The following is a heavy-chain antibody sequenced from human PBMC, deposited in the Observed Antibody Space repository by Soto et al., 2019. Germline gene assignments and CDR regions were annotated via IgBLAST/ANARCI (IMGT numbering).Heavy chain of an antibody. CDR3: AKDLDDYIWGSYRSDAFDI. J-gene: IGHJ3*02. CDR2: ISWNSGSI. CDR1: GFTFDDYA. V-gene: IGHV3-9*01. Sequence: EVQLVESGGGLVQPGRSLRLSSAASGFTFDDYAMHWVRQAPGKGLEWVSGISWNSGSIGYADSVKGRFTISRDNAQNSLYLQMNSLRAEDTALYYCAKDLDDYIWGSYRSDAFDIWGQGTMVTVSS. D-gene: IGHD3-16*02.